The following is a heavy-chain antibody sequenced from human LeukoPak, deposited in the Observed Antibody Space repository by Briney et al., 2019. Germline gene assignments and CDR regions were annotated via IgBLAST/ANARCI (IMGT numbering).Heavy chain of an antibody. CDR1: GFTFSSYW. V-gene: IGHV3-7*01. CDR3: ARADSYGYYYYYYYGMDV. CDR2: IKQDGSEK. D-gene: IGHD5-18*01. J-gene: IGHJ6*02. Sequence: GGSLRLSCAASGFTFSSYWMSWVRQAPGKGLEWVANIKQDGSEKYYVDSVKGRFTISRDNAKNSLYLQMNSLRAEDTAVYYCARADSYGYYYYYYYGMDVWGQGTRVTVSS.